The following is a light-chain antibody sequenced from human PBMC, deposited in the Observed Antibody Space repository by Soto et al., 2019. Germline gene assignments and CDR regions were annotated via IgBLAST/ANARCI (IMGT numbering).Light chain of an antibody. CDR3: QQYGSSPT. Sequence: EIVLTQSPGTLSLSPGDRATLSCRASQSLNSVYLAWYQQKPGQAPRLLIFRTSSRGTGIPDRFSGSGSVTDFTLTISRMEPEDFAVYYCQQYGSSPTFGKGTKVEIK. CDR1: QSLNSVY. V-gene: IGKV3-20*01. CDR2: RTS. J-gene: IGKJ1*01.